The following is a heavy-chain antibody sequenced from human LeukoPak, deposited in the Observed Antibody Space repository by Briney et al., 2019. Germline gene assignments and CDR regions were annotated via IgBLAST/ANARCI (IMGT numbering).Heavy chain of an antibody. J-gene: IGHJ4*02. Sequence: GASVKVSCKASGYTFTGYYMHWVRQAPGQGLEWMGWINPNSGGTNYAQKFQGRVAMTRDTSISTAYMELSRLRSDDTAVYYCARGRRYYDIPRPFDYWGQGTLVTVSS. V-gene: IGHV1-2*02. CDR3: ARGRRYYDIPRPFDY. CDR1: GYTFTGYY. CDR2: INPNSGGT. D-gene: IGHD1-26*01.